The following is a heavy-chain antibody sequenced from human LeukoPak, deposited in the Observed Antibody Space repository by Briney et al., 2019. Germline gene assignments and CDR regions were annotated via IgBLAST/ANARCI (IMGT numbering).Heavy chain of an antibody. J-gene: IGHJ4*02. CDR2: ISGSGGST. Sequence: GGSLRLSCAASGFTFSSYAMSWVRQAPGKGLEWVSAISGSGGSTYYADSVRGRFTISRDNSKNTLYLQMNSLRAEDTAVYYCARVTPYGSGSYFDYWGQGTLVTVSS. V-gene: IGHV3-23*01. CDR1: GFTFSSYA. CDR3: ARVTPYGSGSYFDY. D-gene: IGHD3-10*01.